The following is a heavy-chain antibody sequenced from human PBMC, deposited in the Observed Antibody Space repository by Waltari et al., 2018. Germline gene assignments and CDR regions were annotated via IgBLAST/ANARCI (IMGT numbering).Heavy chain of an antibody. CDR2: ITPKSGAT. Sequence: QVQLVQSGADVKKPGASVKVSCKASGHTFDAYYIHWVRQAPGQGLEWMGLITPKSGATEYAQNFQGRVAMTRDTSISAVYMELSGLQSDDTAVYYCTTSSTPGGAFYYYYMDVWGKGTTVSVSS. J-gene: IGHJ6*03. CDR3: TTSSTPGGAFYYYYMDV. D-gene: IGHD6-6*01. CDR1: GHTFDAYY. V-gene: IGHV1-2*02.